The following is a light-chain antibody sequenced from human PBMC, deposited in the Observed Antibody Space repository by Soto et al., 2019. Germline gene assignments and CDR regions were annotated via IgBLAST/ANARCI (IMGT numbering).Light chain of an antibody. CDR2: GAS. CDR3: QQYNNWSTYT. CDR1: QSVNSN. Sequence: EIVMAQSPATLSVSPGERATLSCRASQSVNSNLAWYHQKPGQAPSLLIYGASTRATGVPARFSGSGSGTEFTLTISSLQSEDFAVYYCQQYNNWSTYTFGQGTKLEIK. V-gene: IGKV3-15*01. J-gene: IGKJ2*01.